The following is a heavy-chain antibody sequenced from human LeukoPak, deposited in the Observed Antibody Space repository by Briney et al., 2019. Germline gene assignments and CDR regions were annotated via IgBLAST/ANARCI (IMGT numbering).Heavy chain of an antibody. Sequence: PSETLSLTCTVSGGSISSYSWSWIRQPPGKGLEWIGYIYDSGSTNYNPSLKSRVTISVDTSKDQFSLKLSSVTAADTAVYYCAREARGFGELFFDYWGQGTLVTVSS. D-gene: IGHD3-10*01. CDR3: AREARGFGELFFDY. J-gene: IGHJ4*02. CDR2: IYDSGST. CDR1: GGSISSYS. V-gene: IGHV4-59*01.